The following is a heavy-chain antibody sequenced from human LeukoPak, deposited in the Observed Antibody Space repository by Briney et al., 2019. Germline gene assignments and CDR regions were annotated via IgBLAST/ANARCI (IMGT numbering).Heavy chain of an antibody. J-gene: IGHJ4*01. V-gene: IGHV3-15*04. CDR2: IASKTDGGTT. CDR3: TTGIRGD. Sequence: PGGSLRLSCVGSGFTFNNYVMNWVRQAPGKGLEWVGRIASKTDGGTTDYAAPVKGRFTISRDDSKNTLFLQMNSLKTEDTAVYYCTTGIRGDCGQGTLVTVSS. CDR1: GFTFNNYV.